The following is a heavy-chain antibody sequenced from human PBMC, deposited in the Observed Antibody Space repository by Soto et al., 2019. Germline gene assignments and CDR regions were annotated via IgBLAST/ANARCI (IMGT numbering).Heavy chain of an antibody. D-gene: IGHD2-21*01. CDR3: AKDLFPSSGQRFYFDY. J-gene: IGHJ4*02. V-gene: IGHV4-31*11. Sequence: PXETLSRTCAVAGGSTTSGGHYWGWIRQYPGKGLEWIGHIYDSGNMYFYNPSLKSRVTISADTSRNQFSLSLSSLTAADAALYYCAKDLFPSSGQRFYFDYWGQGSLVTVSS. CDR1: GGSTTSGGHY. CDR2: IYDSGNMY.